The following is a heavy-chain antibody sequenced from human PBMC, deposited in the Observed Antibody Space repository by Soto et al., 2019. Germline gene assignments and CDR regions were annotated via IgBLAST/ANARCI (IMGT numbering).Heavy chain of an antibody. CDR2: INGGNGNT. D-gene: IGHD1-26*01. J-gene: IGHJ6*02. Sequence: GASVKVSCKASGYSFSTHAMHWVRQAPGQGLEWMGWINGGNGNTKYSQKFRDRVTITRDTSASTGYMELSSLRSEDTAVYYCARGKGREENYYYYGMDVWGQGTTVTVSS. CDR1: GYSFSTHA. CDR3: ARGKGREENYYYYGMDV. V-gene: IGHV1-3*01.